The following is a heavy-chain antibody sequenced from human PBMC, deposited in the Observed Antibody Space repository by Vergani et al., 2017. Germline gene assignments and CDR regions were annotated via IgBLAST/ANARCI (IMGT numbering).Heavy chain of an antibody. D-gene: IGHD2-2*01. Sequence: QVQLVESGGGVVQPGRSLRLSCAASGFTFNQYGMHWVRQAPGKGLEWVAVTWYDGNNKQYAESVKGRFTISRDNSKSTMYLQMNSLRDEDTCVYYCARALGGFLGYCSSTSCYASDYWGQGALVTVYS. CDR3: ARALGGFLGYCSSTSCYASDY. V-gene: IGHV3-33*01. CDR2: TWYDGNNK. CDR1: GFTFNQYG. J-gene: IGHJ4*02.